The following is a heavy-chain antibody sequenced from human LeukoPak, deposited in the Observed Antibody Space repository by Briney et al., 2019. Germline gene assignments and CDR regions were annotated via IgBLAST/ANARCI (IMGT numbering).Heavy chain of an antibody. J-gene: IGHJ4*02. Sequence: PGGSLRLSCAASGFTFSSYGMHWVRQAPGKGLEWVAFIRYDGSNKYYADSVKGRFTISRDNSKNTLYLQMNSLRAEDTAVYYCAKAHPLRFLEWSPDYWGQGTLVTVSS. D-gene: IGHD3-3*01. CDR3: AKAHPLRFLEWSPDY. V-gene: IGHV3-30*02. CDR2: IRYDGSNK. CDR1: GFTFSSYG.